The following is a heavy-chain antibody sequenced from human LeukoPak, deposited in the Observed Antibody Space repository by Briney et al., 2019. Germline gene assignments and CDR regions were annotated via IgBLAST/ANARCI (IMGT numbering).Heavy chain of an antibody. J-gene: IGHJ4*02. CDR2: IIPIFGTA. Sequence: SVKVSCKASGGTFSSYAIIWVRQAPGQGLEWMGGIIPIFGTANYAQKFQGRVTITADESTSTAYMELSSLRSEDTAVYYCARGGITTYYFDYWGQGTLVTVSS. D-gene: IGHD3-22*01. CDR1: GGTFSSYA. V-gene: IGHV1-69*13. CDR3: ARGGITTYYFDY.